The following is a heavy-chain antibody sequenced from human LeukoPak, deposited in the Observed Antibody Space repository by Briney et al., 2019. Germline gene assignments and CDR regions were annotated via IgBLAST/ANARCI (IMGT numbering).Heavy chain of an antibody. V-gene: IGHV1-46*01. CDR1: GYSFTDFH. Sequence: GASVKVSCKASGYSFTDFHVHWVRQAPGQGLEWVGIINPTSGATTYAQKFQGRVTMTGDMSTSTVYMELSGLGSEDTAVYYCAREVSWTTVTTRHYFYYYMDVWGKGTRSPSP. J-gene: IGHJ6*03. CDR2: INPTSGAT. D-gene: IGHD4-11*01. CDR3: AREVSWTTVTTRHYFYYYMDV.